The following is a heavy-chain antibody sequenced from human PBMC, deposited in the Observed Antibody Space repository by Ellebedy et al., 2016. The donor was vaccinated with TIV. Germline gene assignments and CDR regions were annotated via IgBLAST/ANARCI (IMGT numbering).Heavy chain of an antibody. CDR2: IYSSGTT. Sequence: SETLSLXCTVSGGSLSSYYWSWIRQLPGRGLEWIGYIYSSGTTNYNPSLKGRVTMSVDTSKNQFSLRLTSVTAADTAVYYCARTTAFDVWGQGTMVTVSS. J-gene: IGHJ3*01. D-gene: IGHD1-14*01. V-gene: IGHV4-59*01. CDR3: ARTTAFDV. CDR1: GGSLSSYY.